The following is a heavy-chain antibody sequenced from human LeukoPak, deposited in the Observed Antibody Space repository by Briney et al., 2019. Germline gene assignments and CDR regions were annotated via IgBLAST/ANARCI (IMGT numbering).Heavy chain of an antibody. CDR2: IYPGDSDT. D-gene: IGHD2-15*01. Sequence: GESLKISCKGSGYSFTSYWIGWVRQMPGKGLEWIWIIYPGDSDTRYSQSFQGQVTISAEKSISTAYLQWSSLKCSDTAMYYCARGYCSGGSCYPTDYWGQGTLVTVSS. CDR3: ARGYCSGGSCYPTDY. J-gene: IGHJ4*02. V-gene: IGHV5-51*01. CDR1: GYSFTSYW.